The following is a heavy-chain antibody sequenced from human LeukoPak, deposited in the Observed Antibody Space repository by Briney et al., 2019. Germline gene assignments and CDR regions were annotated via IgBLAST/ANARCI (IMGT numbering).Heavy chain of an antibody. Sequence: PGGPLRLSCAASAFTFSNYAMHWVRQAPGKGLEWVAVISYDGSNKYYADSVKGRFTISRDNSKNTLYLQMNSLRAEDTAVYYCATLPARSGYDYFDYWGQGTLVTVSS. V-gene: IGHV3-30*04. CDR1: AFTFSNYA. CDR2: ISYDGSNK. CDR3: ATLPARSGYDYFDY. D-gene: IGHD5-12*01. J-gene: IGHJ4*02.